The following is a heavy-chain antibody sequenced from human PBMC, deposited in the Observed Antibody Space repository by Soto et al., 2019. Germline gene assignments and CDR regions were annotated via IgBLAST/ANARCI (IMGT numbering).Heavy chain of an antibody. CDR1: GGSISSSSW. CDR3: TTSHAGELNN. D-gene: IGHD1-7*01. V-gene: IGHV4-4*02. J-gene: IGHJ4*02. Sequence: QVQLQESGPGLANPSGTLALTCAVSGGSISSSSWWTWVRQSPGKVLEWIGEIFESGATTYNPTLKSRLTLSVDKSKSQFSLNLSSLTAADTAVYFCTTSHAGELNNWGQGTLVTVSS. CDR2: IFESGAT.